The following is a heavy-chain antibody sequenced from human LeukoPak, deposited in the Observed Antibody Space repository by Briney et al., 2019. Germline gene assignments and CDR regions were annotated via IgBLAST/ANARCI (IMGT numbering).Heavy chain of an antibody. V-gene: IGHV4-34*01. Sequence: SETLSLTCAVYGGSFSGYYWSWIRQPPGMGLEWIGEINHSGSTNYNPSLKSRVTISVDTSKNQFSLKLSSVTAADTAVYYCARGRRRGSSSRYFDYWGQGTLVTVSS. CDR2: INHSGST. CDR3: ARGRRRGSSSRYFDY. CDR1: GGSFSGYY. J-gene: IGHJ4*02. D-gene: IGHD6-6*01.